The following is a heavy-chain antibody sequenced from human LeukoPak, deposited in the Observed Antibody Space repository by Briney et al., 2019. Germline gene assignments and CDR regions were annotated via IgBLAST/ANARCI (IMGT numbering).Heavy chain of an antibody. J-gene: IGHJ4*02. Sequence: GGSLRLSCAASGFTFSSYAMSWVRQAPGKGLEWVSGISGSDGSTYYADSVKGRFTISRDNSKSTLYLQRNSLRAEDTAVYYCAKGPVRFDYWGQGTLVTVSS. CDR2: ISGSDGST. CDR3: AKGPVRFDY. V-gene: IGHV3-23*01. CDR1: GFTFSSYA. D-gene: IGHD4-23*01.